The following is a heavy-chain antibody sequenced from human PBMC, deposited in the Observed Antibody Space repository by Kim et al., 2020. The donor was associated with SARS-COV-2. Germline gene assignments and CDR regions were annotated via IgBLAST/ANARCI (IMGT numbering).Heavy chain of an antibody. J-gene: IGHJ3*02. V-gene: IGHV1-3*04. CDR1: GYTFITYS. D-gene: IGHD2-15*01. CDR2: INTGNGNT. CDR3: ARDQANGLLDPFDM. Sequence: ASVKVSCKASGYTFITYSMHWVRQAPGQRLEWMGWINTGNGNTKYSQKFQGRVTITRDTSASTVYMELSSLKFEDTAMYYCARDQANGLLDPFDMWGQGT.